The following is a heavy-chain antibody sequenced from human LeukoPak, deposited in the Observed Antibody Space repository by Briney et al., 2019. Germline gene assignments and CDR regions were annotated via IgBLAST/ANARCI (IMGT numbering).Heavy chain of an antibody. CDR3: ARDRRYGLRDY. Sequence: GGSLRLSCAASGSTFSSYAMHWVRQAPGKGLEWVAVISYDGSNKYYADSVKGRFTISRDNSKNTLYLQMNSLRAEDTAVYYCARDRRYGLRDYWGQGTLVTVSS. CDR2: ISYDGSNK. J-gene: IGHJ4*02. CDR1: GSTFSSYA. D-gene: IGHD5-18*01. V-gene: IGHV3-30-3*01.